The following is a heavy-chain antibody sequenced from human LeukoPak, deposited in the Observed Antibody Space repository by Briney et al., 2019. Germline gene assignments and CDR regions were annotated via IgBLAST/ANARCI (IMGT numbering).Heavy chain of an antibody. CDR1: GFTFSSYS. CDR2: ISSSSSTI. CDR3: ARHQYYYYMDV. V-gene: IGHV3-48*01. Sequence: GGSLRLSCAASGFTFSSYSMNWVRQAPGKGLEWVSYISSSSSTIYYADSVKGRFTISRDNAKNSLYLQMNSLRAEDTAVYYCARHQYYYYMDVWGKETTVTVSS. J-gene: IGHJ6*03.